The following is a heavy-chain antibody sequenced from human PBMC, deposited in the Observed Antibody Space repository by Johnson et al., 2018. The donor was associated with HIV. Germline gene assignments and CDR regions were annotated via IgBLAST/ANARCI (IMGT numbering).Heavy chain of an antibody. CDR2: IHSDETDT. J-gene: IGHJ3*02. D-gene: IGHD6-19*01. Sequence: VQLVESGGGVVQPGRSLRLSCAASGFSFSSYAMHWVRQAPGKGLEWVSHIHSDETDTTYADSVKGRFTISRDNARNTLYLQLNSLVAEDTAVYYCARAIDQGYSSGWSSDVYDIWGQGTMVTVSA. CDR3: ARAIDQGYSSGWSSDVYDI. V-gene: IGHV3-74*02. CDR1: GFSFSSYA.